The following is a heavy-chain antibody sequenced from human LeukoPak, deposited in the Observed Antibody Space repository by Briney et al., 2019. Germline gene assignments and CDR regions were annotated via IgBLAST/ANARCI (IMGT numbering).Heavy chain of an antibody. CDR2: IKSKTDGGTT. J-gene: IGHJ4*02. CDR3: TTDRDNWNDVDY. D-gene: IGHD1-20*01. Sequence: TSGGSLRLSCAASGFTFSNAWMSWVRQAPGKGLEWVGRIKSKTDGGTTDYAAPVKGRFTISRDDSKNTLYLQMNSLKTEDTAVYYCTTDRDNWNDVDYWGQGTLVTVSS. V-gene: IGHV3-15*01. CDR1: GFTFSNAW.